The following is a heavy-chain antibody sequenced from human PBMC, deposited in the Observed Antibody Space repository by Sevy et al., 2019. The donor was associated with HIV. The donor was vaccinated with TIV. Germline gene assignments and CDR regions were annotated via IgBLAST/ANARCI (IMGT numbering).Heavy chain of an antibody. Sequence: GGSLRLSCAASGFTFSSYGMHWVRQAPGKGLEWVAFIRYDGSNKYYADSVKGRFTISRDNSKNTLYLQMNSLRAEDTAVYYCANSYYYDSSGYYFLLDYGMDVWDQGTTVTVSS. CDR3: ANSYYYDSSGYYFLLDYGMDV. V-gene: IGHV3-30*02. D-gene: IGHD3-22*01. CDR1: GFTFSSYG. CDR2: IRYDGSNK. J-gene: IGHJ6*02.